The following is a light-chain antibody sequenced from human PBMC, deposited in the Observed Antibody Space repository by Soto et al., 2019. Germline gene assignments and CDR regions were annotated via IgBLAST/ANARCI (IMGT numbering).Light chain of an antibody. CDR2: AAS. J-gene: IGKJ3*01. V-gene: IGKV1-39*01. Sequence: DIQMTQSPSSLSASVGDRVIITRRASQSISRYLNWYQQKPGKAPKLLIYAASTLQSGVPSRFSGSGSGTDFTLTISSLQPEDFATYSCQQTSSTVFTFGPGTKVDIK. CDR1: QSISRY. CDR3: QQTSSTVFT.